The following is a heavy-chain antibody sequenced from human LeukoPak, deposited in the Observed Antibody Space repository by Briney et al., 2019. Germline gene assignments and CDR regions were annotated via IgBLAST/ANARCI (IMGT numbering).Heavy chain of an antibody. CDR1: GFTFSDYN. V-gene: IGHV3-30*02. J-gene: IGHJ4*02. D-gene: IGHD3-3*01. CDR2: IRYDGSNK. CDR3: AKDLSKELLYRRGKYYFDY. Sequence: GGSLRLSCAASGFTFSDYNMRWIRQAPGKGLEWVAFIRYDGSNKYYADSVKGRFTISRDNSKNTLYLQMNSLRAEDTAVYYCAKDLSKELLYRRGKYYFDYWGQGTLATVSS.